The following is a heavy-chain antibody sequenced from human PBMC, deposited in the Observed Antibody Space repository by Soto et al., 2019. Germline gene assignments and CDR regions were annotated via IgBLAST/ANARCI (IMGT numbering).Heavy chain of an antibody. D-gene: IGHD3-10*01. J-gene: IGHJ4*02. CDR3: ARDPGVHITMGRGDLLDY. Sequence: QVQLVQSGAEVKKPGSSVKVSCKASGGTFSSYTISWVRQAPGQGLEWMGRIIPILGIANYAQKFQGRVTITADKSTSTAYMELSSLRSEDTAVYYCARDPGVHITMGRGDLLDYWGQGTLVTVSS. CDR1: GGTFSSYT. CDR2: IIPILGIA. V-gene: IGHV1-69*08.